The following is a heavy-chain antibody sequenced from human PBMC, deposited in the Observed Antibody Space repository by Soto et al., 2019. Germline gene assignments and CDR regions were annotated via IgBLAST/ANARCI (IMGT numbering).Heavy chain of an antibody. V-gene: IGHV3-74*01. D-gene: IGHD2-15*01. CDR2: INTDGSST. J-gene: IGHJ4*02. Sequence: EVQLVESGGGLVQPGGSLRLSCAASGFTFSSYWMHWVRQAPGKVLVWISRINTDGSSTSYVDSVQGRFTTSRDNGKNTLFLQMKSLRGEDTAVYYCARIGSGVTSGLHYWGQGTLVTVSS. CDR3: ARIGSGVTSGLHY. CDR1: GFTFSSYW.